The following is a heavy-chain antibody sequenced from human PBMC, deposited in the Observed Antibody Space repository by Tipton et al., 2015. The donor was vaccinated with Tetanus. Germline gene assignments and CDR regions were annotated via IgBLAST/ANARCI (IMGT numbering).Heavy chain of an antibody. Sequence: LRLSCSVSGGSISRPDLYWAWIRQPPGKGLEWIGYTHHSGNTNYNPSLSGRVTTSVDTSKNQFSLKMSSVTAADTAVYYCARWGDASGSTNLYAFDIWGQGTMVSVSS. D-gene: IGHD3-10*01. V-gene: IGHV4-61*08. CDR2: THHSGNT. CDR1: GGSISRPDLY. CDR3: ARWGDASGSTNLYAFDI. J-gene: IGHJ3*02.